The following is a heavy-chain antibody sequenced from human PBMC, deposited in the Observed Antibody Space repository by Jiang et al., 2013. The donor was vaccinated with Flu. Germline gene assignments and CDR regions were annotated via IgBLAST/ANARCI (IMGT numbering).Heavy chain of an antibody. CDR1: GFMFRSYA. D-gene: IGHD4-23*01. CDR3: ASLTAVVIPSAY. CDR2: ISGSGGST. V-gene: IGHV3-23*01. Sequence: QLLESGGRLVQPGGSLRLSCAASGFMFRSYAMNWVRQAPGKGLEWVSGISGSGGSTNYADSVKGRFTISRDNSKNTLFLQMNSLRVEDTAVYYCASLTAVVIPSAYWGQGTLVTVSS. J-gene: IGHJ4*02.